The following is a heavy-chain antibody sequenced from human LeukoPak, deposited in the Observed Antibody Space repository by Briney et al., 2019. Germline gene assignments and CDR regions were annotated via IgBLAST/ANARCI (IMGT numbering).Heavy chain of an antibody. V-gene: IGHV4-30-4*08. CDR1: GGSFSGDYY. Sequence: SETLSLTCAVYGGSFSGDYYWSWIRQPPGKGLEWIGYIYYSGSTYYNPSLKSRVTISVDTSKNQFSLKLSSVTAADTAVYYCAREVVVVAAVFDYWGQGTLVTVSS. CDR3: AREVVVVAAVFDY. CDR2: IYYSGST. D-gene: IGHD2-15*01. J-gene: IGHJ4*02.